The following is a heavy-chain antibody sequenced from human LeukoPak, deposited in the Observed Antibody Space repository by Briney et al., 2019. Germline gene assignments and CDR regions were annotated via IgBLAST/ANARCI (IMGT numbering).Heavy chain of an antibody. D-gene: IGHD4-17*01. V-gene: IGHV3-23*01. CDR3: AKIGALTSVNIDY. J-gene: IGHJ4*02. CDR1: GFTFNIYT. Sequence: GGSLRLSCAVSGFTFNIYTMNWVRQAPGKGLEWVSSISSSSDRTYYADSVKGRFTISRDNSKNTLYLQMDSLRADDTAVYYCAKIGALTSVNIDYWGQGTLVTASS. CDR2: ISSSSDRT.